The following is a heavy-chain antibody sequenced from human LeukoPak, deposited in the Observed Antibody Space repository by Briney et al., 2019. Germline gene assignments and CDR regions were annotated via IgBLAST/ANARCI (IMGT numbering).Heavy chain of an antibody. V-gene: IGHV3-30-3*01. Sequence: PGRSLRLSCAASGFTFSSYAMHWVRQAPGKGLEWVAVISYDGSNKYYADSVKGRFTISRGNSKNTLYLQMNSLRAEDTAVYYCARAGGEYQLLYSGGVDYWGQGTLVTVSS. D-gene: IGHD2-2*02. J-gene: IGHJ4*02. CDR2: ISYDGSNK. CDR3: ARAGGEYQLLYSGGVDY. CDR1: GFTFSSYA.